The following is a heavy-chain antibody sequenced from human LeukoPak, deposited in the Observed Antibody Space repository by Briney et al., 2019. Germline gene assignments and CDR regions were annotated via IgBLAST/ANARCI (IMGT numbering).Heavy chain of an antibody. CDR1: GGTFSSYA. D-gene: IGHD2-15*01. CDR3: ARDRHCSGGSCPDY. V-gene: IGHV1-69*04. CDR2: IIPILGIA. Sequence: SVKVSCKASGGTFSSYAISWVRQAPGQGLEWMGRIIPILGIANYAQKFQGRVTITADKSTSTACMELSSLRSEDTAVYYCARDRHCSGGSCPDYWGQGTLVTVSS. J-gene: IGHJ4*02.